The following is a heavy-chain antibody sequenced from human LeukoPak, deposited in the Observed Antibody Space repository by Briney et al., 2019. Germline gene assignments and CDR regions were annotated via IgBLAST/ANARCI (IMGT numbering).Heavy chain of an antibody. V-gene: IGHV1-3*01. Sequence: ASVKVSCKASGYTFTSYAMHWVRQAPGQRLEWMGWINAGNGNTKYSQKFQGRVTMTTDTSTSTAYMELRSLRSDDTAVYYCAREGYSSGWYVEYWGQGTLVTVSS. CDR3: AREGYSSGWYVEY. CDR2: INAGNGNT. D-gene: IGHD6-19*01. CDR1: GYTFTSYA. J-gene: IGHJ4*02.